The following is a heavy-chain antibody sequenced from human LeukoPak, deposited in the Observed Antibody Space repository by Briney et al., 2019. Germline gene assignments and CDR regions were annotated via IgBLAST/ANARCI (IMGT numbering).Heavy chain of an antibody. J-gene: IGHJ4*02. CDR2: IYYSGDT. D-gene: IGHD3-3*02. CDR1: GGSISTTSYF. V-gene: IGHV4-39*07. Sequence: SETLSLTCAVSGGSISTTSYFWGWIRQPPGKGLEWIASIYYSGDTYYSPSLKSRVTISVDTSKNQFSLKLSSVTAADTAVYYCAREGAHFCLDYWGQGTLVTVSS. CDR3: AREGAHFCLDY.